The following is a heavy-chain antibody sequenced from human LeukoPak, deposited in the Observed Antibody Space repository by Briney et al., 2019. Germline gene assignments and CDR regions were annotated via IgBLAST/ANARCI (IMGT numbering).Heavy chain of an antibody. D-gene: IGHD4-23*01. J-gene: IGHJ2*01. CDR3: VVTTVVTPINWYFDL. Sequence: ASVKVSCKASGYTFTSYDINWVRQATGQGLEGMGWMNPNSGNTGYAQKFQGRVTMTRNTSIRTAYMELSSLRSEDTAVYYCVVTTVVTPINWYFDLWGRGTLVTVSS. CDR1: GYTFTSYD. V-gene: IGHV1-8*01. CDR2: MNPNSGNT.